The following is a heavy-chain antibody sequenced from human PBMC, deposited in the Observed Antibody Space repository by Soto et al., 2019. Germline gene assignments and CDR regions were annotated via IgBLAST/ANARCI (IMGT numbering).Heavy chain of an antibody. J-gene: IGHJ4*02. V-gene: IGHV4-59*08. Sequence: SETLSLTCTVSGDSISTDYWSWIRQSTGKGLECFVFIYYGVCTNYIPSLKSLVTLSVDTPKNLFSLKLSSVTAADTAVYYCAKNWNWGSLVHWGQGTLVTVSS. CDR3: AKNWNWGSLVH. CDR2: IYYGVCT. CDR1: GDSISTDY. D-gene: IGHD7-27*01.